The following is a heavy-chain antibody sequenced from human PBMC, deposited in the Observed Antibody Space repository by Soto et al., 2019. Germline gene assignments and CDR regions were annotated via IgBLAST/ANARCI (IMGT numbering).Heavy chain of an antibody. CDR3: ATAFLDRNWFDP. CDR1: GYTLTELS. V-gene: IGHV1-24*01. Sequence: ASVKVSCKVSGYTLTELSMHWVRQAPGKGPERMGGFDPEDGETIYAQTFQGRVTMTEDTSTDTAYMELSSLRSEDTAVYYCATAFLDRNWFDPWGQGTLVTVSS. J-gene: IGHJ5*02. D-gene: IGHD3-3*01. CDR2: FDPEDGET.